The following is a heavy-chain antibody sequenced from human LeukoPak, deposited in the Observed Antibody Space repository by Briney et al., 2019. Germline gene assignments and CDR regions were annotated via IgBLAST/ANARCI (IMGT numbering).Heavy chain of an antibody. D-gene: IGHD3-10*01. CDR3: ASSYGSGSYSSHDAFDI. CDR1: GFTFSSYS. V-gene: IGHV4-39*07. J-gene: IGHJ3*02. Sequence: GSLRLSCAASGFTFSSYSMNWIRQPPGKGLEWIGSIYYSGSTYYNPSLKSRVTISVDTSKNQFSLKLSSVTAADTAVYYCASSYGSGSYSSHDAFDIWGQGTMVTVSS. CDR2: IYYSGST.